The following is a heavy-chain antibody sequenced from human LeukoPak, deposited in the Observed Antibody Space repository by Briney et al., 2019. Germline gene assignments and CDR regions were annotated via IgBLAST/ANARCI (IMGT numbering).Heavy chain of an antibody. Sequence: SSETLSLTCTVSGGSISSSYCSWIRQPAGKGLEWIGRICTTGSTDSTDFNPSLKSRVTMTVDTSKNQFSLKLGSVTAADTAVYYCAGFGAGSYYWGQGTLVTVSS. D-gene: IGHD3-10*01. CDR2: ICTTGSTDST. CDR1: GGSISSSY. V-gene: IGHV4-4*07. J-gene: IGHJ4*02. CDR3: AGFGAGSYY.